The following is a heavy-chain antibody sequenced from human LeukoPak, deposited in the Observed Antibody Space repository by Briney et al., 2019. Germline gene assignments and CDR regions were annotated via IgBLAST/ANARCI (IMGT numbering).Heavy chain of an antibody. CDR2: IYYSGST. Sequence: SETLSLTCTVSGGSISSYYWSWIRQPPGKGLGWIGYIYYSGSTNYNPSLKSRVTISVDTSKNQFPLKLSSVTAADTAVYYCAREPRLNRDNDAFDIWGQGTMVTVSS. CDR3: AREPRLNRDNDAFDI. J-gene: IGHJ3*02. CDR1: GGSISSYY. V-gene: IGHV4-59*01.